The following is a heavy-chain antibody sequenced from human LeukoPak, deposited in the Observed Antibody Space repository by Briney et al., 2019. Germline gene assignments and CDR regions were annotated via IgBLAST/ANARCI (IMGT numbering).Heavy chain of an antibody. Sequence: GASVKVSCKASGYTFTSYYMHWVRQAPGQGLEWMGIINPSGGSTSYAQKFQGRVTMTRDTSTSTVYMELSSLRSEDTAVYYCARGGGFLGELSFDWFDPWGQGSLVTVSS. CDR2: INPSGGST. CDR1: GYTFTSYY. D-gene: IGHD3-16*02. J-gene: IGHJ5*02. V-gene: IGHV1-46*01. CDR3: ARGGGFLGELSFDWFDP.